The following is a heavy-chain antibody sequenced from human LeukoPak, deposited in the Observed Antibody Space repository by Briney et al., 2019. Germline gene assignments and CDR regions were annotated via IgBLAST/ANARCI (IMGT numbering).Heavy chain of an antibody. J-gene: IGHJ6*02. Sequence: PGGSLRLSCAASGFTFSSYAMSWVRQAPGKGLEWVSAISGSGGSTYYADSVKGRFTISRDNSKNTLYLQMNSLRAEDTAVYYCAKDEPTVTTDWGYYGMDVWGQGTTVTVSS. V-gene: IGHV3-23*01. CDR3: AKDEPTVTTDWGYYGMDV. D-gene: IGHD4-17*01. CDR2: ISGSGGST. CDR1: GFTFSSYA.